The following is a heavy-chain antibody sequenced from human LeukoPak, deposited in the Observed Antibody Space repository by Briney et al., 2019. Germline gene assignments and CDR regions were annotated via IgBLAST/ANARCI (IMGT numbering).Heavy chain of an antibody. V-gene: IGHV3-48*03. CDR2: ISGSGDTI. J-gene: IGHJ4*02. CDR1: GFTFSAYE. Sequence: PGGSLRLSCAASGFTFSAYEMNWVRQAPGKGLEWLSYISGSGDTIYYAESVKGRFTISRDNANNSLYLQMSSLRAEDTAVYYCVSAYGGLLDYWGQGTLVTVSS. CDR3: VSAYGGLLDY. D-gene: IGHD3-16*01.